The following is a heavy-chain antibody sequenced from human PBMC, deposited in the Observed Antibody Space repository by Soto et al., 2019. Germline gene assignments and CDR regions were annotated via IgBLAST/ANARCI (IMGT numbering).Heavy chain of an antibody. V-gene: IGHV3-23*01. CDR1: AFTFSSYA. J-gene: IGHJ4*02. D-gene: IGHD2-2*01. CDR3: AKATTLVVPAALDY. CDR2: ISGSGGST. Sequence: GGSLRLSCAASAFTFSSYAMSWVRQAPGKGLEWVSAISGSGGSTYYADSVKGRFTISRDNSKNTLYLQMNSLRAEDTAVYYCAKATTLVVPAALDYWGQGTLVTVSS.